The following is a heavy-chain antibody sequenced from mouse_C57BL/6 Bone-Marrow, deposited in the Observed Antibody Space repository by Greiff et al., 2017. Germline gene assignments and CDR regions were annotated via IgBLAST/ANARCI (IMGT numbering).Heavy chain of an antibody. Sequence: EVKLVESGGGLVKPGGSLKLSCAASGFTFSDYGMHWVRQAPEKGLEWVAYISSGSSTIYYADTVKGGFTISRDNAKNTLFLLMTSLRSEDTALYYCARLYDVYSTWFAYWGQGTLVTVSA. V-gene: IGHV5-17*01. CDR2: ISSGSSTI. D-gene: IGHD2-3*01. CDR3: ARLYDVYSTWFAY. J-gene: IGHJ3*01. CDR1: GFTFSDYG.